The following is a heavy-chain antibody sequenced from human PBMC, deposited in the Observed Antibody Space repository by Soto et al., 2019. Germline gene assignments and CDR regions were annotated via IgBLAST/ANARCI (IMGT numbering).Heavy chain of an antibody. V-gene: IGHV3-23*01. Sequence: GGSMRLSCAASGFTFSSYAMSWVRQAPGKELEWVSVISGSGGSTYYADSVKGRFTISRDNSKNTLYLQMNSLRAEDTAVYYCAKDRIDSGSYYDYYYAMDVWGQGTTVTVSS. CDR3: AKDRIDSGSYYDYYYAMDV. J-gene: IGHJ6*02. CDR2: ISGSGGST. D-gene: IGHD1-26*01. CDR1: GFTFSSYA.